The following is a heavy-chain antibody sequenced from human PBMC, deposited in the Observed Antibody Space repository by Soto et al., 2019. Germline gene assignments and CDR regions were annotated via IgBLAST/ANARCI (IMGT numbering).Heavy chain of an antibody. V-gene: IGHV1-8*01. CDR2: MNPNSGNT. J-gene: IGHJ5*02. CDR3: ARGLQGCSGGSCYRYYYDSSCYYWFDP. CDR1: GYTFTSYD. D-gene: IGHD3-22*01. Sequence: ASVKVSCKASGYTFTSYDINWVRQATGQGLEWMGWMNPNSGNTGYAQKFQGRVTMTRNTSISTAYMELSSLRSEDTAVYYWARGLQGCSGGSCYRYYYDSSCYYWFDPWGQGTLVTVSS.